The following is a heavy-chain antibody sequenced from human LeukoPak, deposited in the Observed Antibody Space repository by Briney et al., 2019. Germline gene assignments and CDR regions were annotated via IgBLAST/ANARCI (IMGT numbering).Heavy chain of an antibody. CDR3: AKDDSSGGKGYFDY. CDR2: ISWNSGSI. J-gene: IGHJ4*02. Sequence: GGSLRLSCAASGFTFSDYYMSWVRQAPGKGLEWVSGISWNSGSIGYADSVKGRFTISRDNAKNSLYLQMNSLRAEDTALYYCAKDDSSGGKGYFDYWGQGTLVTVSS. D-gene: IGHD6-19*01. V-gene: IGHV3-9*01. CDR1: GFTFSDYY.